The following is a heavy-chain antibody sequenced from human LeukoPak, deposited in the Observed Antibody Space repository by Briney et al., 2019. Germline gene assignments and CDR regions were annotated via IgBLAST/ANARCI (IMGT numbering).Heavy chain of an antibody. J-gene: IGHJ3*02. D-gene: IGHD1-1*01. V-gene: IGHV3-74*01. Sequence: GGSLSLSGVASGMIFSIDWLHWVRKPPGKGLKWVSRINSDGRSTSYVDSVKGRFTIARDNAKNTLYLHMNSLKAEDTAVYYCAKAQTGTDAFDIWGQGTMVTVSS. CDR1: GMIFSIDW. CDR2: INSDGRST. CDR3: AKAQTGTDAFDI.